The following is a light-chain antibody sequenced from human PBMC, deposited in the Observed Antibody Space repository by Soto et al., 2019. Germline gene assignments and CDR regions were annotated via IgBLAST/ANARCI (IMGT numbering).Light chain of an antibody. CDR3: QQYGSSHT. CDR2: GAS. CDR1: QNINSDH. Sequence: EIVLTQSPGTLSLSPGERATLSCRASQNINSDHFAWYQQKPGQAPRLLIFGASTRATGIPDRFSGSGAGAYFNLTISRLEPADFGVYYCQQYGSSHTFGQGTRLEIK. V-gene: IGKV3-20*01. J-gene: IGKJ5*01.